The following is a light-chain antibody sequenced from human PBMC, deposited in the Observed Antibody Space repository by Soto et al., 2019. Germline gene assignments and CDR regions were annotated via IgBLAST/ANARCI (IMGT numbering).Light chain of an antibody. Sequence: QSALTQPASVSGSPGQSITISCTGTSSDVGGYNYVSWYQQHPGKAPTLIIYDVSNRPSGXXXRFSGSKSGNTASLTISGLQAEDEADYYCSSYTSSSTHHYGFGTVTKLTV. V-gene: IGLV2-14*01. CDR3: SSYTSSSTHHYG. CDR1: SSDVGGYNY. CDR2: DVS. J-gene: IGLJ1*01.